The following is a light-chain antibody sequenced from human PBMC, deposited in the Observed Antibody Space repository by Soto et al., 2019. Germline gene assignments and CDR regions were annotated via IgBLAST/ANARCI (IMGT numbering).Light chain of an antibody. CDR1: QSVPGNF. CDR2: HAS. J-gene: IGKJ1*01. CDR3: QHYGSSSWT. V-gene: IGKV3-20*01. Sequence: EIVLTQSPGTLSLSPGERATLSCRASQSVPGNFLAWYRQSPGQAPSLIMYHASTRATVMPDRFSGSGSGTEFTLTISRLEPEDFAVYYCQHYGSSSWTFGQGTKVEI.